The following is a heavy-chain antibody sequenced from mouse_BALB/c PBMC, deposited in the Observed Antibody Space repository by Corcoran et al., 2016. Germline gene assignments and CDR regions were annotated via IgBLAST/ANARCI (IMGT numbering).Heavy chain of an antibody. CDR1: GYSFTGYT. V-gene: IGHV1-18*01. D-gene: IGHD1-2*01. J-gene: IGHJ4*01. CDR3: ARKGYGYDYAMDY. CDR2: INPYNGGT. Sequence: EVQLQQSGPELVKPGASMKISCKASGYSFTGYTMNWVKQSHGKNLEWLGLINPYNGGTSYNQKFKGKATLTVDKSSSTAYMELLSLTSEDYAVYYGARKGYGYDYAMDYWGQGTSVTVSS.